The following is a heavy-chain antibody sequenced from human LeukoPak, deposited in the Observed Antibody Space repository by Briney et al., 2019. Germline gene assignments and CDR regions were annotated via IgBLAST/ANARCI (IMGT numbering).Heavy chain of an antibody. V-gene: IGHV3-30*02. CDR1: GFTFSAYG. J-gene: IGHJ2*01. CDR2: IRYDGGDT. D-gene: IGHD2-15*01. Sequence: GGSLRLSCAASGFTFSAYGMHWVRQAPGKGLEWVAFIRYDGGDTYYADSMKGRFSISRDNSKNTLYVQMSSLSAEDTAVYYCAKDSGYSSKYWYFNLWGRGTLVTVSS. CDR3: AKDSGYSSKYWYFNL.